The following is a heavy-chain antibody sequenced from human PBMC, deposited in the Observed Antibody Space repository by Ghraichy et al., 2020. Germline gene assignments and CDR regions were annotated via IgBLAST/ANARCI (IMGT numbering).Heavy chain of an antibody. Sequence: SETLSLTCTVSGGSISSYYWSWIRQPPGKGLEWIGYIYYSGSTNYNPSLKSRVTISVDTSKNQFSLKLSSVTAADTAVYYCARGGTTVVTPLGYWGQGTLVTVSS. CDR1: GGSISSYY. V-gene: IGHV4-59*01. J-gene: IGHJ4*02. CDR2: IYYSGST. D-gene: IGHD4-23*01. CDR3: ARGGTTVVTPLGY.